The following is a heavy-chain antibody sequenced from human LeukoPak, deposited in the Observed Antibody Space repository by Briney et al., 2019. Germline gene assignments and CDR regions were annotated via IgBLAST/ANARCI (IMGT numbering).Heavy chain of an antibody. CDR3: ATDLLGYCISTRCYTLYY. V-gene: IGHV1-24*01. Sequence: GASVKVCCKVSGYTLTESSVHWVRQAPGKGLVWMRGFDPEDGETIYAQKIQGRVTMTADTSTDTAYMELSSMRSEDTAVYYCATDLLGYCISTRCYTLYYWGQGTLVTVSS. CDR2: FDPEDGET. J-gene: IGHJ4*02. D-gene: IGHD2-2*02. CDR1: GYTLTESS.